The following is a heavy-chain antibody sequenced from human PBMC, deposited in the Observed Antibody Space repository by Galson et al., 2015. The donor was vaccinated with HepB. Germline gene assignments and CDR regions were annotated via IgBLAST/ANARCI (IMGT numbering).Heavy chain of an antibody. V-gene: IGHV1-8*01. CDR2: MNPNSGNT. D-gene: IGHD4-17*01. J-gene: IGHJ6*02. CDR1: GYTFTSYD. Sequence: SVKVSCKASGYTFTSYDIIWVRQATGRGLEWMGWMNPNSGNTGYAQKFQGRVTMTRNTSISTAYMELSSLRSEDTAVYYCARSPQRSTVTPYAYYYYYYGMDVWGQGTTVTVSS. CDR3: ARSPQRSTVTPYAYYYYYYGMDV.